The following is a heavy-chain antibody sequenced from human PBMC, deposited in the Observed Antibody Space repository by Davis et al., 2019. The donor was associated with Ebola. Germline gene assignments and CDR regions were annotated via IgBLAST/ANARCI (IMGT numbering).Heavy chain of an antibody. CDR3: AKDLSIAAAGTFGMDV. J-gene: IGHJ6*02. CDR2: ISSSSSTI. CDR1: GFTFSDYY. V-gene: IGHV3-11*01. D-gene: IGHD6-13*01. Sequence: GESLKIPCAASGFTFSDYYMSWIRQAPGKGLEWVSYISSSSSTIYYADSVKGRFTISRDNAKNSLYLQMNSLRAEDTAVYYCAKDLSIAAAGTFGMDVWGQGTTVTVSS.